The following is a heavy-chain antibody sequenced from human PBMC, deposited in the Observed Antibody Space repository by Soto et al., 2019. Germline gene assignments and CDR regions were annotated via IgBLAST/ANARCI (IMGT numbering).Heavy chain of an antibody. CDR2: ISTYNVNT. J-gene: IGHJ5*02. Sequence: QIQLVQSGTEVKKPGATVRVSCKASGYTFISYGISWVRQAPGQGLEWMGWISTYNVNTNYAQKFQGRVTMAKDTSRSTAHMELRGLRPEDTAVYYCARAGYSTSGLGLLGTGAYGVEVDRWGQGSQVTVSS. CDR3: ARAGYSTSGLGLLGTGAYGVEVDR. D-gene: IGHD6-13*01. V-gene: IGHV1-18*01. CDR1: GYTFISYG.